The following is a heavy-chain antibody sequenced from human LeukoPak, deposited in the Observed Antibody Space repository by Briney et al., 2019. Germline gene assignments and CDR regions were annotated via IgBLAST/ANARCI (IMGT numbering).Heavy chain of an antibody. CDR1: GDSISGCF. CDR2: VYDSGST. D-gene: IGHD6-19*01. Sequence: TLSHTCTVPGDSISGCFENWSRQPPGKRLEWIGHVYDSGSTTYNPSVKSRVIISQDTSKNEFSLKLKSVTAADTAVYYCARGHYSSGWYLDYWGQGALVSVSS. V-gene: IGHV4-59*01. CDR3: ARGHYSSGWYLDY. J-gene: IGHJ4*02.